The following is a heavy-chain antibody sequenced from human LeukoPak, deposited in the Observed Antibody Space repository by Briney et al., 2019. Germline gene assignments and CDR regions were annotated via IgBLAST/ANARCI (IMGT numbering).Heavy chain of an antibody. D-gene: IGHD3-22*01. CDR1: GLTFSSYA. Sequence: PGGSLRLSCAASGLTFSSYAVSWVRQAPGKGLEWVSAISGSGGSTYYADSVKGRFTISRDNSKNTLYLQMNSLRAEDTAVYYCAKSYYYDSSGYIPLGAFDIWGQGTMVTVSS. J-gene: IGHJ3*02. CDR3: AKSYYYDSSGYIPLGAFDI. V-gene: IGHV3-23*01. CDR2: ISGSGGST.